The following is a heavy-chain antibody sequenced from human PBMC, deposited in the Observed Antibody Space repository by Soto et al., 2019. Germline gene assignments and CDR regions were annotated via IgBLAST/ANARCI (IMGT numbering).Heavy chain of an antibody. J-gene: IGHJ4*02. CDR2: IYDSGSP. CDR3: ARGGGYSDSIGYYGGHYFDY. Sequence: QVQLQESGPGLVKPSETLSLTCTVSGGSIISYYWSWIRQPPGKGLEWIGYIYDSGSPSYNPSLKSRVTISVDTSNNQSYLKLSSVTAADTAVYYCARGGGYSDSIGYYGGHYFDYWGQGTPVTVSS. V-gene: IGHV4-59*01. CDR1: GGSIISYY. D-gene: IGHD3-22*01.